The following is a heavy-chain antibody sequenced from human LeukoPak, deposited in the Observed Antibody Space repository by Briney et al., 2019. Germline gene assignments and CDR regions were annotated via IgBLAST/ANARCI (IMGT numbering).Heavy chain of an antibody. CDR2: ISYDGSNK. V-gene: IGHV3-30*18. D-gene: IGHD2-21*02. Sequence: GGSLRLSCAASGFTFSSYGMHWVRQAPGKGLERVAVISYDGSNKYYADSVKGRFTISRDNSKNTLYLQMNSLRAEDTAVYYCAKGDIVVVTGAFDIWGQGTMVTVSS. CDR3: AKGDIVVVTGAFDI. CDR1: GFTFSSYG. J-gene: IGHJ3*02.